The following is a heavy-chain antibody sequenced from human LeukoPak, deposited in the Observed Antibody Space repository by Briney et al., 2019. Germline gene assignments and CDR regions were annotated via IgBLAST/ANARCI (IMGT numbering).Heavy chain of an antibody. Sequence: GGSLRLSCAASGFTLDDYAMHWVRQAPGKGLEWVSLISWDGGSTYYADSVKGRFTISRDNSKNSLYLQMNSLRAEDTALYYCATVSYPVSIAAPFDYWGQGTLVTVSS. V-gene: IGHV3-43D*03. D-gene: IGHD6-6*01. CDR2: ISWDGGST. CDR3: ATVSYPVSIAAPFDY. CDR1: GFTLDDYA. J-gene: IGHJ4*02.